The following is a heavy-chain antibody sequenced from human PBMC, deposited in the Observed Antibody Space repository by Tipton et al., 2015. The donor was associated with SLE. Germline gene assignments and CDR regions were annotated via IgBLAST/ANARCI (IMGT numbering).Heavy chain of an antibody. CDR2: IYYSGST. CDR1: GGSISSYY. V-gene: IGHV4-59*12. D-gene: IGHD4-17*01. J-gene: IGHJ4*02. CDR3: ARGYYGDYYFDY. Sequence: TLSLTCTVSGGSISSYYWSWIRQPPGKGLEWIGYIYYSGSTNYNPSLRSRVTISVDKSKNQFSLKLRSVTAADTAVYYCARGYYGDYYFDYWGQGTLVTVSS.